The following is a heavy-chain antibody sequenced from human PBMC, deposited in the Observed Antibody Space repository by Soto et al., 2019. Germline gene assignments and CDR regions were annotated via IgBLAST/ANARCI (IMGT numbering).Heavy chain of an antibody. CDR3: AKALSLYDFWSGPDV. D-gene: IGHD3-3*01. V-gene: IGHV3-23*01. Sequence: GGSLRLSCAASGFAFSGYAINWVRQAPGKGLEWVSIISGGGSSTYYADSVKGRFTISRDNSKNTLYLQMNSLRAEDTAVYYCAKALSLYDFWSGPDVWGQGTTVTVSS. J-gene: IGHJ6*02. CDR2: ISGGGSST. CDR1: GFAFSGYA.